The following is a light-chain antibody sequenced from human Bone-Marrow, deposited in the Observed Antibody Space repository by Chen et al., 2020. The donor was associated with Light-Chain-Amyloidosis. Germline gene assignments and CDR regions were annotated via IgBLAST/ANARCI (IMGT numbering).Light chain of an antibody. CDR2: DDS. V-gene: IGLV3-21*02. Sequence: SYVLTQPSSVSVDTGQTATIACGGNNIGSTRVHWFQQTHGQAPVLVVYDDSDRPSGIPERWSGSNSGNTATLSIGRFEAGDEADYYCQVGGRSSDRPVFGGGTKLTVL. CDR1: NIGSTR. CDR3: QVGGRSSDRPV. J-gene: IGLJ3*02.